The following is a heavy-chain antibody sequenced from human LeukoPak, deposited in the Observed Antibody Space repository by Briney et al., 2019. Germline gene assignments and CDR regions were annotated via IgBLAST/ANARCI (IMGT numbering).Heavy chain of an antibody. CDR2: MNPNSGNT. V-gene: IGHV1-8*01. Sequence: ASVKVSRKASGYTFTSYDINWVRQATGQGLEWMGWMNPNSGNTGYAQKFQGRVTMTRNTSISTAYMELSSLRSEDTAVYYCARVHGYSSGLFSYYYYMDVWGKGTTVTISS. D-gene: IGHD6-19*01. J-gene: IGHJ6*03. CDR3: ARVHGYSSGLFSYYYYMDV. CDR1: GYTFTSYD.